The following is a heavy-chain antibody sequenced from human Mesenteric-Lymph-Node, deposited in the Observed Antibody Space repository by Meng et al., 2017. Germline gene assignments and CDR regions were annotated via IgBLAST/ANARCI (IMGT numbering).Heavy chain of an antibody. CDR2: ISWDGGST. D-gene: IGHD3-22*01. Sequence: ETLSLTCAASGFTFDDYTMHWVRQAPGKGLEWVSLISWDGGSTYYADSVKGRFTISRDNSRNTLYLQMNSLRADDTAVYYCVRAQYESRGHWGQGTLVTVSS. CDR3: VRAQYESRGH. CDR1: GFTFDDYT. V-gene: IGHV3-43*01. J-gene: IGHJ4*02.